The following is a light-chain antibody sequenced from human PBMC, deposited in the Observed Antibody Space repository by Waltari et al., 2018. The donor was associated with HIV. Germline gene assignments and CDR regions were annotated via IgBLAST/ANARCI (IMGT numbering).Light chain of an antibody. V-gene: IGKV1-5*03. CDR2: KAS. CDR3: QQYNSPVT. Sequence: DIQMTQSPSTLSASVGDRVTITCRASQSISSWLAWYQQKPGKAPKVLIYKASTLESGVPSRFSGGGSGTEFTLTISSLQPDDFATYYCQQYNSPVTFGQGTKVEIK. J-gene: IGKJ1*01. CDR1: QSISSW.